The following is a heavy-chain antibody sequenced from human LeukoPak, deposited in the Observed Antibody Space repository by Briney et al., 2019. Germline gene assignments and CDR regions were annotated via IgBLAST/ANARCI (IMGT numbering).Heavy chain of an antibody. Sequence: SGGSLRLSCAASGFTFDDYAMHWVRQAPGKGLEWVSGISWNSGSIGYADSVKGRFTISRDNAKNMLYLQMNSLRAEDTAVYYCARGRGLGELAVASFDSWGQGILVTVSS. CDR1: GFTFDDYA. V-gene: IGHV3-9*01. CDR3: ARGRGLGELAVASFDS. D-gene: IGHD6-19*01. CDR2: ISWNSGSI. J-gene: IGHJ4*02.